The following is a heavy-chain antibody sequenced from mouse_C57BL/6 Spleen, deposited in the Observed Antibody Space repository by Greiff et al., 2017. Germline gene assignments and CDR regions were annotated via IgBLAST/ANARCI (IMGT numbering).Heavy chain of an antibody. CDR2: IWSGGST. D-gene: IGHD1-1*01. Sequence: QVQLKESGPGLVQPSQSLSITCTVSGFSLTSYGVHWVRQSPGKGLEWLGVIWSGGSTDYNAAFISRLSISKDNSKSQVFFKMNSLQADDTAIYYCASPSTVVALYAMDYWGQGTSVTVSS. V-gene: IGHV2-2*01. CDR1: GFSLTSYG. CDR3: ASPSTVVALYAMDY. J-gene: IGHJ4*01.